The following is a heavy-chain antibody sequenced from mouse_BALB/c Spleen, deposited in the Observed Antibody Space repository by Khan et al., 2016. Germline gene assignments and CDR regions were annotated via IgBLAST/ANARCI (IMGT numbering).Heavy chain of an antibody. CDR1: GFNIKDTY. Sequence: VQLKQSGAELVKPGASVKLSCTASGFNIKDTYMHWVKQRPEQGLEWIGRIDPANGNTKYDPKFQGKATITADTSSNTAYLQLSSLTSEDTAVYYCARGTSHYYAMDYWGQGTSVTDSS. CDR2: IDPANGNT. V-gene: IGHV14-3*02. J-gene: IGHJ4*01. CDR3: ARGTSHYYAMDY. D-gene: IGHD6-1*01.